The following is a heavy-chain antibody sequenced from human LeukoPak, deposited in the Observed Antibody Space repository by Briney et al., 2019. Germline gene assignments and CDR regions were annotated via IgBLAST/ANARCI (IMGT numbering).Heavy chain of an antibody. CDR1: GGSISSYY. J-gene: IGHJ4*02. CDR3: ARRIASAGTAGFDF. Sequence: SETLSLTCTVSGGSISSYYWSWIRQPAGKGLEWIGRIYSIGSTNYNPSLKSRVTMSVDTSKNQFSLRPRSVTAADTAVYYCARRIASAGTAGFDFWGQGALVTVSS. CDR2: IYSIGST. V-gene: IGHV4-4*07. D-gene: IGHD6-13*01.